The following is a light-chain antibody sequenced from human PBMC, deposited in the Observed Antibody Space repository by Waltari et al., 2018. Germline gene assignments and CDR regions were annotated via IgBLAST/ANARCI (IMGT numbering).Light chain of an antibody. V-gene: IGKV3-15*01. J-gene: IGKJ2*01. CDR3: QQYDKWLMYT. CDR2: GAS. CDR1: QSVGNN. Sequence: EVMMTQSPATLSVSPGERATLSCRASQSVGNNLAWFPERPGQAPRLLIFGASTRATGIPARCTGSGSGTEFTLTISSLQSEDFAVYYCQQYDKWLMYTFGQGTKVEVK.